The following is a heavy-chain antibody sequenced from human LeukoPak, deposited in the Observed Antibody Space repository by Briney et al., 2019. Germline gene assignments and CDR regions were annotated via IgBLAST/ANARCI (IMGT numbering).Heavy chain of an antibody. CDR3: ARERPYDFWSGRPGVDYYYYMDV. V-gene: IGHV4-4*07. J-gene: IGHJ6*03. CDR1: GGSISSYY. Sequence: PSETLSLTCTVSGGSISSYYWSWIRQPAGKGLEWIGRIYTSGSTNYNPSLKSRVTMSVDTSKSQFSLKLSSVTAADTAVYYCARERPYDFWSGRPGVDYYYYMDVWGKGTTVTVSS. CDR2: IYTSGST. D-gene: IGHD3-3*01.